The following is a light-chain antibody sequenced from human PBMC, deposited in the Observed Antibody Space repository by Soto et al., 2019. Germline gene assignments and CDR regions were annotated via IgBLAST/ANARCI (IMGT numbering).Light chain of an antibody. Sequence: QSVLAQPRSVSASPGQSVTISCTGTSSDVGRYDYVSWYQQHPGKAPKLIVYDVTERPSGVPDRFSGSKSGNTASLTISGLQAEDEADYSCCSFAGSYSYVFGTGTQVTVL. CDR3: CSFAGSYSYV. CDR1: SSDVGRYDY. V-gene: IGLV2-11*01. CDR2: DVT. J-gene: IGLJ1*01.